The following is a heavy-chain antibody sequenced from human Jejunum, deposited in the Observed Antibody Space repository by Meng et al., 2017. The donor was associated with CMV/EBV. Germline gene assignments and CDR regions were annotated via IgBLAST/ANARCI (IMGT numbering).Heavy chain of an antibody. CDR2: IRTKGGTA. J-gene: IGHJ3*02. V-gene: IGHV3-49*03. D-gene: IGHD1-14*01. Sequence: TAAGFTFADYAMSWLRQAPGKGLEWVGFIRTKGGTAEYAAPVKGRVTISRDDSKSIAYLQINSLKTEDTATYYCTLFRKCEHAFDIWGQGTMVTVSS. CDR3: TLFRKCEHAFDI. CDR1: GFTFADYA.